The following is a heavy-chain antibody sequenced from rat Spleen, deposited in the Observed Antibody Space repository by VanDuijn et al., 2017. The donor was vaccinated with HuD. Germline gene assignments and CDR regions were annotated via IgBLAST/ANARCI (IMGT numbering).Heavy chain of an antibody. J-gene: IGHJ2*01. D-gene: IGHD1-9*01. CDR1: GFTFSSFA. CDR2: ISSGGSNT. CDR3: AHTYYGYILNY. Sequence: EVQLVESGGGLVQPGRSLKLSCAASGFTFSSFAMAWVRQAPKKGLEWVATISSGGSNTYYPDSVKGRFTISRDNAKSTLYLQMDSLRSEDTATYYCAHTYYGYILNYWGQGVMVTVSS. V-gene: IGHV5-25*01.